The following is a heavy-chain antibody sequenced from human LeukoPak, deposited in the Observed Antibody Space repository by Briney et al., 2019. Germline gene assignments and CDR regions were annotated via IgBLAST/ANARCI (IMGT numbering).Heavy chain of an antibody. CDR1: GGSISSYY. Sequence: KPSETLSLTCTVSGGSISSYYWSWIRQPPGKGLEWIRNIYYTGSTIYNPSLKSRVTISVDTSKNQFSLKLNSVTAAADTAVYYCARHYDSGTYPLDYWGQGILVTVSS. D-gene: IGHD3-10*01. CDR2: IYYTGST. V-gene: IGHV4-59*01. J-gene: IGHJ4*02. CDR3: ARHYDSGTYPLDY.